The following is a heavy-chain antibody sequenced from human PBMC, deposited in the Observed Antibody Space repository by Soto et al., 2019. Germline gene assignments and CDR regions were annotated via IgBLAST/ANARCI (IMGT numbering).Heavy chain of an antibody. J-gene: IGHJ4*02. D-gene: IGHD3-22*01. CDR3: ARGPSPVNYDSSGFDY. V-gene: IGHV4-30-4*01. CDR1: GGSISSGDYY. CDR2: IYYSGST. Sequence: PSETLSLTCTVSGGSISSGDYYWSWIRQPPGKGLEWIGYIYYSGSTYYNPSLKSRVTISVDTSKNQFSLKLSSVTAADTVVYYCARGPSPVNYDSSGFDYWGQGTLVTVSS.